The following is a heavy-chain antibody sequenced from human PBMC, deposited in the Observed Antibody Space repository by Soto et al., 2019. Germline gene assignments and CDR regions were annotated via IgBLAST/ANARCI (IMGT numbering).Heavy chain of an antibody. V-gene: IGHV3-30-3*01. CDR1: GFTFSSYA. CDR2: ISYDGSNK. J-gene: IGHJ6*02. D-gene: IGHD3-3*01. Sequence: GGSLRLSCAASGFTFSSYAMHWVRQAPGKGLEWVAVISYDGSNKYYADSVKGRFTISRDNSKNTLYLQMNSLRAEDTAVYYCARDEDSLRFLEWLLYRYDYYYSMDVWGQGTTVTVSS. CDR3: ARDEDSLRFLEWLLYRYDYYYSMDV.